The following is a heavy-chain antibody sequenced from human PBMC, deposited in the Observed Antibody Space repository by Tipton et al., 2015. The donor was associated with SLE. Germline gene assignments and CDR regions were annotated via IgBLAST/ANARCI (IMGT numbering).Heavy chain of an antibody. CDR2: FSSTGST. CDR3: ALTVGATAFDS. J-gene: IGHJ4*02. V-gene: IGHV4-61*09. D-gene: IGHD1-26*01. CDR1: GGSIRSGSYY. Sequence: TLSLTCTVSGGSIRSGSYYWSWIRQPAGRGLEWIGHFSSTGSTNYNPSLKSRATILADSSKNQFSLKVAAVTAADTALYYCALTVGATAFDSWGQGTLVTVSS.